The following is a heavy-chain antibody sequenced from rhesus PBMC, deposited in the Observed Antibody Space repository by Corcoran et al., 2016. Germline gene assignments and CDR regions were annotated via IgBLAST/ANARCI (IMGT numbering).Heavy chain of an antibody. V-gene: IGHV4-160*01. D-gene: IGHD6-13*01. CDR2: IRVRGYT. CDR1: GGSISSNY. Sequence: QVQLQQWGEGLVKPSETLSLTCAVYGGSISSNYWSWIRQPPGKGLEWIGRIRVRGYTDYNPSLKSRVTISTDTSKNQFSLKLSSVTAADTAVYYCAREEDSRWSGYFEFWGQGALVTVSS. CDR3: AREEDSRWSGYFEF. J-gene: IGHJ1*01.